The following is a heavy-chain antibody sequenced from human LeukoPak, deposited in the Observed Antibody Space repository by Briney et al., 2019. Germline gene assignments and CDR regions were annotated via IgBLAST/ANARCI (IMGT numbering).Heavy chain of an antibody. Sequence: PGGSLRLSCAASGFSFSTYAMFWVRQAPGKGLEWVAVMSFDGNNKYYADSVKGRFTISRDNSKKMLYLQMNSLRAEDTALYYCVRGPIQYNTGSGSYFDYWGQGTLVTVSS. CDR3: VRGPIQYNTGSGSYFDY. V-gene: IGHV3-30*04. CDR1: GFSFSTYA. J-gene: IGHJ4*02. CDR2: MSFDGNNK. D-gene: IGHD3-10*01.